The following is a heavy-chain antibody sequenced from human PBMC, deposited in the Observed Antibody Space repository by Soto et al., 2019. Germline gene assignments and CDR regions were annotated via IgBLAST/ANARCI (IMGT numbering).Heavy chain of an antibody. V-gene: IGHV4-38-2*02. D-gene: IGHD3-22*01. CDR2: IYHSGST. CDR1: GYSISSGYY. J-gene: IGHJ4*02. CDR3: ARDNYQQSSGYTHY. Sequence: PSETLSLTCAVSGYSISSGYYWGWIRQPPGKGLEWIGSIYHSGSTYYNPSHKSRVTISVDTSKNQFSLKLSSVTAADTAVYYCARDNYQQSSGYTHYCGQAPLGTVSS.